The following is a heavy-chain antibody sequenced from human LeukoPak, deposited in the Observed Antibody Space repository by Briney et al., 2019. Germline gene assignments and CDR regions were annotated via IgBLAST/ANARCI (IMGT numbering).Heavy chain of an antibody. CDR3: GRRKFSSPWSDP. Sequence: GESLKISCKGSGDTFATSWIGWVRQLPGKGLEWMGFIYPGDSRTRYNPSFQRPVTISADTSINTDYLQWNTLKASDTAMYYCGRRKFSSPWSDPWGQGTLVTVSS. J-gene: IGHJ5*02. CDR2: IYPGDSRT. V-gene: IGHV5-51*01. CDR1: GDTFATSW. D-gene: IGHD2-2*01.